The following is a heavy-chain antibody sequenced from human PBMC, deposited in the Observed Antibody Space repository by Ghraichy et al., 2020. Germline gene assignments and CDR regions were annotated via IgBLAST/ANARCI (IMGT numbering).Heavy chain of an antibody. J-gene: IGHJ2*01. CDR3: ARERWYLDL. CDR1: GDSVSSDSDA. V-gene: IGHV6-1*01. Sequence: SQTLSLTCAISGDSVSSDSDAWNWIRQSPSRGLEWLGRTYYRFKWKYDYALSVKSRITINPDTSKNEFSPQLNSVSPEDTAVYYCARERWYLDLWGRGTPVTVSS. CDR2: TYYRFKWKY.